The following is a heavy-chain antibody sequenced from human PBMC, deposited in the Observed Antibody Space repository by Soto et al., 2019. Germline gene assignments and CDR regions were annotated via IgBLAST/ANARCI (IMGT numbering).Heavy chain of an antibody. CDR3: ARDAASHIVVVPAGWFDP. CDR2: ISAYNGNT. J-gene: IGHJ5*02. D-gene: IGHD2-2*01. V-gene: IGHV1-18*01. CDR1: GYTFTSYG. Sequence: QVQLVQSGAEVKKPGASVTVSCKASGYTFTSYGISWVRQAPGQGIQWIGWISAYNGNTNYAQKTQAIVTMTTDTYPRTAYLELRSPRSDDTAVYYCARDAASHIVVVPAGWFDPWGQGTMVTVSS.